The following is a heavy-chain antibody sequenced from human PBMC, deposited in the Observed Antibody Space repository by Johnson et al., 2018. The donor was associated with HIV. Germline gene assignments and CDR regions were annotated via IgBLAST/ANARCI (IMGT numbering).Heavy chain of an antibody. CDR2: IYSGGST. V-gene: IGHV3-66*01. Sequence: VQLVESGGGLVQPGGSLRLSCAASGFTVSSNYMSWVRQAPGKGLEWVSVIYSGGSTYYADSVKGRFTISRDNSKNTLYLQMNSLRAEDTAVYYCAREAYCSVGSCYDAFDIWGQGTMVTVSS. CDR3: AREAYCSVGSCYDAFDI. CDR1: GFTVSSNY. J-gene: IGHJ3*02. D-gene: IGHD2-15*01.